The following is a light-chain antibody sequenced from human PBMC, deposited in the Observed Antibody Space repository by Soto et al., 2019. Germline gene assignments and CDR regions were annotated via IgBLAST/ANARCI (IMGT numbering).Light chain of an antibody. Sequence: IQMTQCPYSMSAAVGDSVTITCRTSQNSRTYLNWYQQKPGRAPKLLIHSVSALPSGVPSRFSGSGSGTEFTLTMSGLQPEDFATYYCQQGHSTPSTFGQGTKVDI. J-gene: IGKJ2*01. V-gene: IGKV1-39*01. CDR3: QQGHSTPST. CDR1: QNSRTY. CDR2: SVS.